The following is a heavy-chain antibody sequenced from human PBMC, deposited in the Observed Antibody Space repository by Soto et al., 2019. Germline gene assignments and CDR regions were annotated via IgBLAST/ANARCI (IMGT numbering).Heavy chain of an antibody. J-gene: IGHJ3*02. D-gene: IGHD2-8*01. CDR3: ARVPPKAARAYCTNGVCDAFDI. CDR2: ISSSSSTI. V-gene: IGHV3-48*02. Sequence: GGSLRLSCAASGFTFSSYSMNWVRQAPGKGLEWVSYISSSSSTIYYADSVKGRFTISRDNAKNSLYLQMNSLRDEDTAVYYCARVPPKAARAYCTNGVCDAFDIWGQGTMVTISS. CDR1: GFTFSSYS.